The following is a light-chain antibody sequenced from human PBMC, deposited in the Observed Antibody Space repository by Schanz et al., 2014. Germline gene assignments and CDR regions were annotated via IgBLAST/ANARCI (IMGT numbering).Light chain of an antibody. CDR2: DVT. J-gene: IGLJ3*02. Sequence: QSVLTQPPSASGSPGQSVTISCTGTSSDVGGYNSVSWYQQHPGKAPKLMIYDVTNRPSGVPDRFSGSKSGNTASLTVSGLQVEDEADYYCGSYAGNINWVFGGGTKLTVL. CDR3: GSYAGNINWV. CDR1: SSDVGGYNS. V-gene: IGLV2-8*01.